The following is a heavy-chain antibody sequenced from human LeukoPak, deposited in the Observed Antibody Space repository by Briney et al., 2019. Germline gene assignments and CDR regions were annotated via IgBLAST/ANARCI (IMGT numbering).Heavy chain of an antibody. V-gene: IGHV1-69*13. CDR3: ATMYDSNSHYLRDFDY. D-gene: IGHD4-11*01. CDR1: GGAFSNYA. J-gene: IGHJ4*02. Sequence: SVKVSCKASGGAFSNYATSWVRQAPGQGLEWMGGIIPLFRTPNYAQRFLGRITITADESTKTVFMELRSPRSDDTAMYYCATMYDSNSHYLRDFDYWGQGTLVTVSS. CDR2: IIPLFRTP.